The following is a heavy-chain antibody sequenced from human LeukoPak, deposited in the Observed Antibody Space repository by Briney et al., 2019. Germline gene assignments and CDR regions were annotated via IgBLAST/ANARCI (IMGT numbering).Heavy chain of an antibody. J-gene: IGHJ6*03. CDR3: ARAPRWGHGVHYYYYYMDV. Sequence: GGSLRLSCEGSGFTFSNYWMGWVRQAPGKGLQRVANIKTDGSEKYYVDSVKGRFTISRDNAKNSQYLQMNSLRAEDTAVYYCARAPRWGHGVHYYYYYMDVWGKGTTVTVSS. V-gene: IGHV3-7*01. CDR2: IKTDGSEK. D-gene: IGHD3-10*01. CDR1: GFTFSNYW.